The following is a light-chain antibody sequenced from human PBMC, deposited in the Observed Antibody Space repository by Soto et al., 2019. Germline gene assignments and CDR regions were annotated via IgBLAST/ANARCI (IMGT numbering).Light chain of an antibody. CDR2: GAS. CDR3: QPYNNWPLT. Sequence: EIVLTQSPGTLSLSPGERATLSCRASQSIRSSYLAWYQQKPGQAPRLLIYGASSRATGIPDRFSGSGSGTDFTLTISRLEPEDFAVYYCQPYNNWPLTFGGGTKVESK. CDR1: QSIRSSY. J-gene: IGKJ4*01. V-gene: IGKV3-20*01.